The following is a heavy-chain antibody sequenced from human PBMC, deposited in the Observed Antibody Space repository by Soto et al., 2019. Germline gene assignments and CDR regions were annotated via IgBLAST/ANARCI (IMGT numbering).Heavy chain of an antibody. V-gene: IGHV3-21*04. D-gene: IGHD3-16*01. CDR2: ISSSSSYI. CDR3: ARDDAYYGMDV. J-gene: IGHJ6*02. Sequence: PGGSRSLSGAASGFTFSSYSMNWVRQAPGKGLEWVSSISSSSSYIYYADSVKGRFTISRDNSKNTLYLQMNSLRAEDTAVYYCARDDAYYGMDVWGQGTTVTVSS. CDR1: GFTFSSYS.